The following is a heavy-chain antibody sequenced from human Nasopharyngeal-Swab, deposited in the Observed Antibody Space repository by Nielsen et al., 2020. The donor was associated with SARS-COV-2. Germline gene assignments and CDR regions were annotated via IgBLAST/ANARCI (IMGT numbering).Heavy chain of an antibody. V-gene: IGHV3-74*01. CDR2: VNNDGSNT. CDR1: GFTYSCHW. CDR3: ARALNGYFDL. J-gene: IGHJ2*01. Sequence: GESPKISCPASGFTYSCHWMHWVRQDPGKGLVWVSRVNNDGSNTNYADSVKGRFTNTRDNAKNTLYLQMNSLRAEDTALYYCARALNGYFDLWGRCTLVAFSS.